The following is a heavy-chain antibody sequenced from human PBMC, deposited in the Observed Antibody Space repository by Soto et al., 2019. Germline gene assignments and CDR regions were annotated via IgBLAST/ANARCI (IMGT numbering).Heavy chain of an antibody. Sequence: ASVKVSCKASGYPFTSFYLLWVRQAPGQGLEWLGWINPNSRTTKYAEQFQGRLTLTRDTALKTAYLELSGLTSDDTAVYYCARFRSYSANDASDHWGQGTLVIVCS. D-gene: IGHD1-26*01. CDR2: INPNSRTT. CDR3: ARFRSYSANDASDH. J-gene: IGHJ4*02. CDR1: GYPFTSFY. V-gene: IGHV1-2*02.